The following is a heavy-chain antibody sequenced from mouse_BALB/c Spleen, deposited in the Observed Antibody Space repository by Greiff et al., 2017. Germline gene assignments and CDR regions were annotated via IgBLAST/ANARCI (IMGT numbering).Heavy chain of an antibody. CDR2: ISSGGSYT. CDR3: ARRGGNPCAMDY. CDR1: GFTFSSYG. Sequence: DVKLVESGGDLVKPGGSLKLSCAASGFTFSSYGMSWVRQTPDKRLEWVATISSGGSYTYYPDSVKGRFTISRDNAKNTLYLQMSSLKSEDTAMYYCARRGGNPCAMDYWGQGTSVTVSS. V-gene: IGHV5-6*02. D-gene: IGHD2-1*01. J-gene: IGHJ4*01.